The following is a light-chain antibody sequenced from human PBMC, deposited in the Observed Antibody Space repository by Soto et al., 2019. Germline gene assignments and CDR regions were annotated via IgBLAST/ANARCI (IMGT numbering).Light chain of an antibody. CDR1: QDISNR. CDR3: QQANSFPPT. V-gene: IGKV1-12*01. Sequence: DIPMTQSPSSVSASVGDRVTITCRASQDISNRLAWYQHKPGKAPKFLIHSATSLQSGVPSRFSGSGSGTEFTLTINSLQPEDFATYFCQQANSFPPTFGQGTKVEIK. CDR2: SAT. J-gene: IGKJ2*01.